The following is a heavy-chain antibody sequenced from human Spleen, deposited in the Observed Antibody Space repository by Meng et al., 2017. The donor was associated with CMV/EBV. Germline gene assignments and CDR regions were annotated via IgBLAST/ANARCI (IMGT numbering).Heavy chain of an antibody. CDR1: GFTFSSYS. Sequence: GGSLRLSCAASGFTFSSYSMNWVRQAPGKGLEWVSSISSSSSYIYYADSVKGRFTISRDNAKNSLYLQMNSLRAEDTAVYYCARKRGDNYDFWSGFGGMDVWGQGTTVTVSS. V-gene: IGHV3-21*01. D-gene: IGHD3-3*01. J-gene: IGHJ6*02. CDR2: ISSSSSYI. CDR3: ARKRGDNYDFWSGFGGMDV.